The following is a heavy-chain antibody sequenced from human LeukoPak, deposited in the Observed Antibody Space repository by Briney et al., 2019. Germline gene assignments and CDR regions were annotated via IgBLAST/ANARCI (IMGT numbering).Heavy chain of an antibody. D-gene: IGHD2-2*01. CDR3: ANYPNQVVFFS. J-gene: IGHJ5*02. V-gene: IGHV3-23*01. CDR1: GFTFSSHG. CDR2: ITGGGTT. Sequence: GGSLRLSCAASGFTFSSHGMNWVRQAPGKGLEWVSGITGGGTTYYADSVKGRVTISRDNSKNTMYLQMNSLRAEDTAVYYCANYPNQVVFFSWGQGTLVTVSS.